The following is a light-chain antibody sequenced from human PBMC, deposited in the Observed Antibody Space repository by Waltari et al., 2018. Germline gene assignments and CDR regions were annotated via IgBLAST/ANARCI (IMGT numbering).Light chain of an antibody. CDR3: QHYVRLPVT. CDR2: GAS. J-gene: IGKJ1*01. CDR1: QSVGST. V-gene: IGKV3-20*01. Sequence: EIVLTQSPGTLSVSPGERATLSCRASQSVGSTLAWYQQKPGQAPRLLIYGASSRATGSPDRFSGSGSGTDFSLTISRLEPEDFAVYYCQHYVRLPVTFGQGTKVEIK.